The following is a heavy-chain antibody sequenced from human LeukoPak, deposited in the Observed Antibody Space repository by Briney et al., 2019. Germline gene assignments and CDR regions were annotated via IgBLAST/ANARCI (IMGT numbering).Heavy chain of an antibody. CDR2: IYYSGST. J-gene: IGHJ4*02. V-gene: IGHV4-39*01. CDR1: GGSISSSSYY. D-gene: IGHD3-3*01. CDR3: ASRHDFWSGYYPFDY. Sequence: PSETLSLTCTVSGGSISSSSYYWGWIRQPPGKGLEWIGSIYYSGSTYYNPSLKSRVTISVDTSKNQFSLKLSSVTAADTAVYYCASRHDFWSGYYPFDYWGQGTLVTVSS.